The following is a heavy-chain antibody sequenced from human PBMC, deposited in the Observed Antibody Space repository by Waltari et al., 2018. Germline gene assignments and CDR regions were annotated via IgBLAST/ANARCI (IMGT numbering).Heavy chain of an antibody. CDR2: INPNSGGT. CDR1: GYTFTDYN. Sequence: QVQLVQSGAEVKKPGASVKVSCKSSGYTFTDYNMHWVRPAPGQGLEWMGRINPNSGGTNYAQKFQGRVTMTRDTSISTAYMELSRLRSDDTAVYYCARDKSTMVRDPSHPDYWGQGTLVTVSS. V-gene: IGHV1-2*06. CDR3: ARDKSTMVRDPSHPDY. D-gene: IGHD3-10*01. J-gene: IGHJ4*02.